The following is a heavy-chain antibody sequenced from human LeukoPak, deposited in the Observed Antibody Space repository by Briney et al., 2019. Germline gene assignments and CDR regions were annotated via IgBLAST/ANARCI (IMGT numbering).Heavy chain of an antibody. J-gene: IGHJ4*02. D-gene: IGHD2-8*01. Sequence: ASVKVSCKASGYTFTTYDINWVRQATGQGLEWMGWMNPYSGNTGYAQKFQGRVTMTRNTSISTAYMELSSLRSEDTAMYYCAKGNGNAKNWGQGTLVTVSS. CDR1: GYTFTTYD. CDR2: MNPYSGNT. V-gene: IGHV1-8*01. CDR3: AKGNGNAKN.